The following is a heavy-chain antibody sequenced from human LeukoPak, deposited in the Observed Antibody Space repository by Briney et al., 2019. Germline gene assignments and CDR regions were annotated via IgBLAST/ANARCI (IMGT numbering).Heavy chain of an antibody. CDR1: GGSISSGSYY. Sequence: SETLSLTCTVSGGSISSGSYYWSWIRQPAGKGLEWIGRIYTSGSTNYNTSLKSRVTISVATSKSQFFLDLSSVTSSGTAVYYCARARSGTRNAFDIWGQGTMVIVSS. CDR2: IYTSGST. D-gene: IGHD6-19*01. CDR3: ARARSGTRNAFDI. V-gene: IGHV4-61*02. J-gene: IGHJ3*02.